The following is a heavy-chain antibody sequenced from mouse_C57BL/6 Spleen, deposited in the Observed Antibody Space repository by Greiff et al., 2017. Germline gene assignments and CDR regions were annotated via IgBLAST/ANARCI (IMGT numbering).Heavy chain of an antibody. D-gene: IGHD2-4*01. CDR1: GYAFTNYL. CDR3: ARSGDYAWFAY. J-gene: IGHJ3*01. CDR2: INPGSGGT. Sequence: VQLQQSGAELVRPGTSVKVSCKASGYAFTNYLIAWVKQRPGQGLEWIGVINPGSGGTNYNEKFKGKATLTADKSSSTAYMQLSSLTSEDSAVYFCARSGDYAWFAYWGQGTMVTVSA. V-gene: IGHV1-54*01.